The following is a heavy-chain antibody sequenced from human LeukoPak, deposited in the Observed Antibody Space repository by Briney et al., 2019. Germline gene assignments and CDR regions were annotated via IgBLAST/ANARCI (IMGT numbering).Heavy chain of an antibody. D-gene: IGHD4-11*01. J-gene: IGHJ6*03. Sequence: GASVKVSCKASGYTFTGYYFHWGRQAPGQGLEWMGWINPNTAGTNYAQKFLGGVTLTWDTSISTAYMELNRLTSDDTAVYYCATSAGDYRAGHYYYMGVWGKGTSVTVSS. CDR1: GYTFTGYY. CDR2: INPNTAGT. V-gene: IGHV1-2*02. CDR3: ATSAGDYRAGHYYYMGV.